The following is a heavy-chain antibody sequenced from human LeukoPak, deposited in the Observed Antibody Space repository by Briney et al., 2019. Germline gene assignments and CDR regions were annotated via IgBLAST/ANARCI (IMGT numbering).Heavy chain of an antibody. CDR2: ISGSGGST. CDR1: RFTFSKYA. CDR3: AKAPGYCSGGTCYDD. D-gene: IGHD2-15*01. Sequence: PGGSLRLSCAASRFTFSKYAMSWVRQAPGKGLEWVSVISGSGGSTYNADSVKGRFTISRDNSKNKLYLQMKSLRADDTAVYYCAKAPGYCSGGTCYDDWGQGSLVTVSS. V-gene: IGHV3-23*01. J-gene: IGHJ4*02.